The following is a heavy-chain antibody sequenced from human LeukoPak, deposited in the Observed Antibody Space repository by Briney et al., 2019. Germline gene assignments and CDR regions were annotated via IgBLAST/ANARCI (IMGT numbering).Heavy chain of an antibody. CDR1: GFSFSSYE. D-gene: IGHD6-13*01. Sequence: AGGSLRLSCAASGFSFSSYEMNWVRQAPGKGLEWVSYISSSGSTIYYADSVKGRFTISRDNAKNSLYLQMNSLRAEDTAVYYCARDQQLVVDYWGQGTLVTVSS. J-gene: IGHJ4*02. CDR3: ARDQQLVVDY. V-gene: IGHV3-48*03. CDR2: ISSSGSTI.